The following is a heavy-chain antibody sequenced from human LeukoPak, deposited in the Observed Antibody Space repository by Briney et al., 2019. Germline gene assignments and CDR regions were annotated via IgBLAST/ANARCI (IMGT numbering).Heavy chain of an antibody. Sequence: GGSLRLSCAASGFTFDDYAMHWVRQAPGKGLEWVSGISWNSGSIGYADSVKGRFTISRDNAKNSLYLQMNSLRAEDTASYYCAKDMGLGYCSSTSCSPTEWGQGTLVTVSS. CDR1: GFTFDDYA. V-gene: IGHV3-9*01. CDR3: AKDMGLGYCSSTSCSPTE. D-gene: IGHD2-2*01. CDR2: ISWNSGSI. J-gene: IGHJ4*02.